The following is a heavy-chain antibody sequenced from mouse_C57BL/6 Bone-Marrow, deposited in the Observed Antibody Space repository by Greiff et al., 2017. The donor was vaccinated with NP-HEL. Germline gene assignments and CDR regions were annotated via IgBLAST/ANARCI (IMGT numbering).Heavy chain of an antibody. CDR3: ARGQTAQAPAWFAY. CDR1: GYTFTSYD. CDR2: IYPRDGST. Sequence: VQLQQSGPELVKPGASVKLSCKASGYTFTSYDINWVKQRPGQGLEWIGWIYPRDGSTKYNEKFKGKATLTVDTSSSTAYMELHSLTSEDSAVYFCARGQTAQAPAWFAYWGQGTLVTVSA. J-gene: IGHJ3*01. D-gene: IGHD3-2*02. V-gene: IGHV1-85*01.